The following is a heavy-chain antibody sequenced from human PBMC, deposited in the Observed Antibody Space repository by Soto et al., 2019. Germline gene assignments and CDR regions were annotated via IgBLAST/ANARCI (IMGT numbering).Heavy chain of an antibody. CDR2: INPNSGGT. J-gene: IGHJ4*02. V-gene: IGHV1-2*04. CDR1: GYTFTGYY. CDR3: ARAATPYCSRTGCYFDS. Sequence: ASVKVSCKASGYTFTGYYMHWVRQAPGQGLEWMGWINPNSGGTNYAQKFQGWVTMTRDTSISKAYMELSRLRSDDTAVYSCARAATPYCSRTGCYFDSWGQGTLVTVSS. D-gene: IGHD2-2*01.